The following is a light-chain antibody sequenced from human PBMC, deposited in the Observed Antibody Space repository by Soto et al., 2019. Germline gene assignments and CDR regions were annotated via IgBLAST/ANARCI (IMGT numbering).Light chain of an antibody. J-gene: IGKJ1*01. CDR1: QAIDSW. V-gene: IGKV1-12*01. Sequence: DIQMTQSPSSVSASVGDRVTITCRASQAIDSWLAWYQQKPGEAPKLLIFTGSLLHSGVPPRFSGSGSGTDFTLTISSLQPEDFVTYYCQQTLSFPPTFGQGTKADIK. CDR3: QQTLSFPPT. CDR2: TGS.